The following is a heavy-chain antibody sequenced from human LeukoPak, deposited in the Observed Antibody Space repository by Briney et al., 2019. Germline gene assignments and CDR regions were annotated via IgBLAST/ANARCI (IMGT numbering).Heavy chain of an antibody. V-gene: IGHV1-18*01. Sequence: GASVKVSCKASGYTFTSYGISWVRQAPGQGLEWMGWISPYDGNTNYAQKLQGRVTMTTDTSTITAYMELRSLRSDDTAVYYCAREMATIVNQFDYWGQGTLVTVSS. CDR3: AREMATIVNQFDY. CDR2: ISPYDGNT. J-gene: IGHJ4*02. D-gene: IGHD5-24*01. CDR1: GYTFTSYG.